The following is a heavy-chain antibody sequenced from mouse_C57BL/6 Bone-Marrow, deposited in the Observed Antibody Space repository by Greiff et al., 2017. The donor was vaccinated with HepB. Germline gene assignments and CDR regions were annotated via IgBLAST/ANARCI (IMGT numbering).Heavy chain of an antibody. Sequence: DVMLVESGGDLVKPGGSLKLSCAASGFTFSSYGMSWVRQTPDKRLEWVATISSGGSYTYYPDSVKGRFTISRDNAKNNLYLQMSHLKSEDTAMYYCARDRPYYGSSYWFAYWGQGTLVTVSA. CDR1: GFTFSSYG. J-gene: IGHJ3*01. CDR3: ARDRPYYGSSYWFAY. D-gene: IGHD1-1*01. V-gene: IGHV5-6*02. CDR2: ISSGGSYT.